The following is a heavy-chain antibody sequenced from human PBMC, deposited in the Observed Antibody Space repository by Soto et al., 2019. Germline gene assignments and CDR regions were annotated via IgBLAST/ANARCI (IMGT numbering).Heavy chain of an antibody. CDR1: GYNFTTFW. Sequence: GGSLRLSCKGSGYNFTTFWIGWVRQVPGKGLEWMGIIYPGDSETKYSPDFEGQVTISADRSTNTAYLQWRSLRASDTAMYYCARLGFPGAIYFDSWGLGTLVTVSS. V-gene: IGHV5-51*01. CDR3: ARLGFPGAIYFDS. J-gene: IGHJ4*02. CDR2: IYPGDSET.